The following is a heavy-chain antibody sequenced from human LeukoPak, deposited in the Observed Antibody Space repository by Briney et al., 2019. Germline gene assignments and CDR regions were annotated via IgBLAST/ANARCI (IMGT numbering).Heavy chain of an antibody. CDR2: IYYSGST. CDR3: ARVLGDFWSGYYTFDY. CDR1: GGSTSSSNYY. Sequence: SETLSLTCTVSGGSTSSSNYYWSWIRQPPGKGLEWIGYIYYSGSTNYNPSLKSRVTISVDTSKNQFSLKLSSVTAADTAVYYCARVLGDFWSGYYTFDYWGQGTLVTVSS. V-gene: IGHV4-61*01. J-gene: IGHJ4*02. D-gene: IGHD3-3*01.